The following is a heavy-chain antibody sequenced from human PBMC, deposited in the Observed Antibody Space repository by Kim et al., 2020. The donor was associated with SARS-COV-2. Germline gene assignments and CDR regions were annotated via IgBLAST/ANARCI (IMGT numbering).Heavy chain of an antibody. CDR2: VHDSGST. V-gene: IGHV4-39*01. J-gene: IGHJ6*01. D-gene: IGHD2-8*02. CDR1: GDSISSSGYY. CDR3: VSRSYGGVWHIELDF. Sequence: SETLSLTCSVSGDSISSSGYYWGWIRQPPGKGLEWIGSVHDSGSTYYSPSLKNRVTISADMSKKEFSLKMTSVTAADTAVYYCVSRSYGGVWHIELDFWG.